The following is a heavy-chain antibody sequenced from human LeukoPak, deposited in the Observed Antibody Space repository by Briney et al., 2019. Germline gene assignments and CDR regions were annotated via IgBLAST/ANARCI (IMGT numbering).Heavy chain of an antibody. CDR2: VNPNSGGT. CDR1: GYTFTGYY. D-gene: IGHD6-13*01. J-gene: IGHJ5*02. Sequence: ASVKVSCKASGYTFTGYYMHWVRQAPGQGLEWMGWVNPNSGGTNYAQKFQGRVTMTRDTSISTAYMELSRLRSDDTAVYYCARGKQLVRNNWFDPWGQGTLVTVSS. V-gene: IGHV1-2*02. CDR3: ARGKQLVRNNWFDP.